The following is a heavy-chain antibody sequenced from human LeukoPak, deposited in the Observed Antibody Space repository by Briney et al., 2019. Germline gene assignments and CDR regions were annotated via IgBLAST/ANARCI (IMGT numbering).Heavy chain of an antibody. J-gene: IGHJ4*02. D-gene: IGHD2-15*01. CDR1: GFTFSDFY. Sequence: GGSLRLSCAASGFTFSDFYMTWIRQAPGKGLEWVSYISNSGSTIYYADSVKGRLTISRDNSKNTLYLQMNSLRVEDTAVYFCAKTSGGNYWGQGTLVTVSS. CDR3: AKTSGGNY. CDR2: ISNSGSTI. V-gene: IGHV3-11*01.